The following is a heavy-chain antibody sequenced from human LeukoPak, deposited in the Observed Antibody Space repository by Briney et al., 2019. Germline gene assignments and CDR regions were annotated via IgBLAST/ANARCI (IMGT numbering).Heavy chain of an antibody. CDR1: GGSISSHY. D-gene: IGHD6-13*01. Sequence: AETLSLTCTVSGGSISSHYWSWIRQPPGKGLEWIGYIYYSGSTNYNPSLKSRVTISVDTCKNQFSLKLSSVTAADTAVYYCARDGIGSSSWVGAFDIWGQGTMVTVSS. J-gene: IGHJ3*02. CDR2: IYYSGST. V-gene: IGHV4-59*11. CDR3: ARDGIGSSSWVGAFDI.